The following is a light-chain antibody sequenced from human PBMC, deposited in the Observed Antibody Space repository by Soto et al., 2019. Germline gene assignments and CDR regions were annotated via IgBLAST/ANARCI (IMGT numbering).Light chain of an antibody. Sequence: QLVLTQPPSASASLGASVKLTCTVSSRHSSYAIAWHQHRAERGPRFLMKVNGDGSHIRGDEIPYRFSGSSSGAERYLIISSLQSEDEADYYCQTWGTGIQVFGGGTKVTVL. J-gene: IGLJ2*01. CDR3: QTWGTGIQV. CDR1: SRHSSYA. CDR2: VNGDGSH. V-gene: IGLV4-69*02.